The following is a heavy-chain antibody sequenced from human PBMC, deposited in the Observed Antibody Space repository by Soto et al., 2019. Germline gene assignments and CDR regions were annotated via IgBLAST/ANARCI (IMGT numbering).Heavy chain of an antibody. V-gene: IGHV4-34*01. J-gene: IGHJ5*02. CDR2: INHSGST. CDR1: GGSFSVYY. Sequence: QVQLQQWGAGLLKPSETLSLTCAVYGGSFSVYYWCWIRQPPGKGLEWIGEINHSGSTNYNPSLKSRVTISVDTSKTQCSLKRRSVTAADTAVYYCARKAVVAAEGWFAPWGQGTLVTVSS. CDR3: ARKAVVAAEGWFAP. D-gene: IGHD6-13*01.